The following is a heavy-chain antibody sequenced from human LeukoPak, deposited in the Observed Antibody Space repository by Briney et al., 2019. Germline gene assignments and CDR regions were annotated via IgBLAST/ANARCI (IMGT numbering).Heavy chain of an antibody. Sequence: GGSLRLSCAASGFTFSSYAMSWVRQAPGKGLGWVSAISGSGGSTYYADSVKGRFTISRDNSKNTLYLQMNSLRAEDTAAYYCANSPYYDFWSGQSPMDVWGKGTTVTVSS. CDR1: GFTFSSYA. CDR3: ANSPYYDFWSGQSPMDV. CDR2: ISGSGGST. J-gene: IGHJ6*04. D-gene: IGHD3-3*01. V-gene: IGHV3-23*01.